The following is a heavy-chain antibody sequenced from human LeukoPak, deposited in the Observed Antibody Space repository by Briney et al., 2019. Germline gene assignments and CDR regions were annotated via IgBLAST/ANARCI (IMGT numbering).Heavy chain of an antibody. CDR3: ARDLTERKYYIAF. CDR1: GFTFSSFG. J-gene: IGHJ4*02. V-gene: IGHV3-30*02. Sequence: GGSLRLSCAASGFTFSSFGMHWVRQAPGEGVEWVAYIGYSGSDIYYADSVKGRFTISRDNSKNTVHLQLSSLRAADTALYSCARDLTERKYYIAFWGQGTLVTVSS. D-gene: IGHD2-8*02. CDR2: IGYSGSDI.